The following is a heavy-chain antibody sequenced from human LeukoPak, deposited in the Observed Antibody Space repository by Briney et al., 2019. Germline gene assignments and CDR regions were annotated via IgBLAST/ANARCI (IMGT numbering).Heavy chain of an antibody. CDR3: ARSGITMVRGVIPPPYYYYYMDV. CDR2: IYPGDSDT. Sequence: GESLKISCKGSGYSFTSYWIGWVRQMPGKGLEWMGIIYPGDSDTRYSPSFQGQVTISADKSISTAYLQWSSLKASDTAMYYCARSGITMVRGVIPPPYYYYYMDVWGKGTTVTVSS. V-gene: IGHV5-51*01. CDR1: GYSFTSYW. D-gene: IGHD3-10*01. J-gene: IGHJ6*03.